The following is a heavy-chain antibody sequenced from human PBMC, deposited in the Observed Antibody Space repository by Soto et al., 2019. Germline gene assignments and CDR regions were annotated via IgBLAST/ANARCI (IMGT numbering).Heavy chain of an antibody. CDR1: GYTFIDNW. Sequence: PGESLKISCKGSGYTFIDNWISWVRQMPGKGLEWMGRIDPSDSYTTYSPSFQGHVTISVDKSISAAYLQWSSLKASDTAKYYCVRHIHGRGYSFDFWAQGTLVTVSS. J-gene: IGHJ4*02. V-gene: IGHV5-10-1*01. D-gene: IGHD3-16*02. CDR3: VRHIHGRGYSFDF. CDR2: IDPSDSYT.